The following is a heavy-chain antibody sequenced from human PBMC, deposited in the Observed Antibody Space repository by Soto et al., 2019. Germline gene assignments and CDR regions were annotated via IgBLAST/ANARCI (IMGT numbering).Heavy chain of an antibody. CDR2: IYYTGRT. V-gene: IGHV4-39*01. CDR3: AGRRAGDYYFDY. J-gene: IGHJ4*02. Sequence: SETLSLTCSVSGVSVSSSSYYWGWVRQPPGKGLEWIGTIYYTGRTSYSPSLKSRVTISVDTSKTQFSLNLNSVTAADTAVYYCAGRRAGDYYFDYWGQGTLATVSS. CDR1: GVSVSSSSYY. D-gene: IGHD1-26*01.